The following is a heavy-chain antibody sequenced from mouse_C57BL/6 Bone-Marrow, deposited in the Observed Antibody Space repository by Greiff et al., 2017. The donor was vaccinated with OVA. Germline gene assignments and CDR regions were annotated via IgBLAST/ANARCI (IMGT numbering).Heavy chain of an antibody. CDR2: INPNNGGT. CDR3: ARYYYGSRGYFDV. CDR1: GYTFTDYN. Sequence: EVKVVESGPELVKPGASVKIPCKASGYTFTDYNMDWVKQSHGKSLEWIGDINPNNGGTIYNQKFKGKATLTVDKSSSTAYMELRSLTSEDTAVYYCARYYYGSRGYFDVWGTGTTVTVSS. V-gene: IGHV1-18*01. J-gene: IGHJ1*03. D-gene: IGHD1-1*01.